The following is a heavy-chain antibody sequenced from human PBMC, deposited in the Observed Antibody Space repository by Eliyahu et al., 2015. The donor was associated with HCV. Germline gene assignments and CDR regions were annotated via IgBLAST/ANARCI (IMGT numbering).Heavy chain of an antibody. D-gene: IGHD2-15*01. CDR1: GFTFSXYG. J-gene: IGHJ2*01. Sequence: QVQLVESGGGVVQPGRSLRLSXXXSGFTFSXYGMXWVRQAPGKGLGWVAVISYDGSNKYYADSVKGRFTISRDNSKNTLYLQMNSLRAEDTAVYYCAKKTGYCSGGSCYRNYWYFDLWGRGTLVTVSS. CDR3: AKKTGYCSGGSCYRNYWYFDL. CDR2: ISYDGSNK. V-gene: IGHV3-30*18.